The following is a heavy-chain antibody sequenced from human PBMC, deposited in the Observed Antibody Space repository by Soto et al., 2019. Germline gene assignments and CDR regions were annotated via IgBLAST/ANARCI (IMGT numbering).Heavy chain of an antibody. CDR1: GYIFTNYA. D-gene: IGHD3-3*01. J-gene: IGHJ4*02. V-gene: IGHV1-18*01. CDR2: ISGYNGDTNT. Sequence: QVQLVQSAAEVRKPGASVKVSCKASGYIFTNYAISWVRQAPGQGPEWMGWISGYNGDTNTHYSQKFQGRVTMTTXMXXTTAYMELRRLRSDDTAVYYGARDNEVWTGYVFDNWGKGTLVTVSS. CDR3: ARDNEVWTGYVFDN.